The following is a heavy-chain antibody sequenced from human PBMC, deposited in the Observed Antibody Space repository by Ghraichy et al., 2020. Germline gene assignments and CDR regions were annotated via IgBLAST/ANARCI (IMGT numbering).Heavy chain of an antibody. Sequence: SETLSLTCTVSGGSISSGGYYWSWIRQHPGKGLEWIGYIYYSGSTYYNPSLKSRVTISVDTSKNQFSLKLSSVTAADTAVYYCARDVQGYDYYSGYYFDYWGQGTLVTVSS. CDR2: IYYSGST. J-gene: IGHJ4*02. CDR3: ARDVQGYDYYSGYYFDY. D-gene: IGHD5-12*01. CDR1: GGSISSGGYY. V-gene: IGHV4-31*03.